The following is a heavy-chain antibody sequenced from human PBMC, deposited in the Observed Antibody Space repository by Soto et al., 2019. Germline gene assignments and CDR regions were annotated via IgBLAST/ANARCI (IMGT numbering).Heavy chain of an antibody. CDR3: ARQRIAAAGDIDY. J-gene: IGHJ4*02. V-gene: IGHV4-39*01. D-gene: IGHD6-13*01. CDR1: GGSVSSSSYY. CDR2: VYYSGST. Sequence: SETLSLTCTVSGGSVSSSSYYWGWVRQPPGKGLEWIGNVYYSGSTNYNPSLESRVTISVDTSKNQFSLKLSSVTAADTAVYYCARQRIAAAGDIDYWGQGTLVTVSS.